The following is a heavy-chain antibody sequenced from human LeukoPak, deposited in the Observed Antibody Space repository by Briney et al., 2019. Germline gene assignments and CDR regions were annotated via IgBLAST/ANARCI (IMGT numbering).Heavy chain of an antibody. D-gene: IGHD3-10*01. CDR1: GFGLGSYN. CDR3: ARVYGSEIDY. V-gene: IGHV3-30*04. CDR2: ISFNGNDK. J-gene: IGHJ4*02. Sequence: GRSLRLSCAGSGFGLGSYNMYWIRQAPGKGLEWVTLISFNGNDKKYADSVKGRFPVSRDNSRNTVFLQMNSLRPEDTGLYYCARVYGSEIDYWGQGTQVIVSS.